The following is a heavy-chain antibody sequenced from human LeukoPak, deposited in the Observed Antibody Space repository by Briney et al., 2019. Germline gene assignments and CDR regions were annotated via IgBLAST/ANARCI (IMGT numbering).Heavy chain of an antibody. CDR3: ASGAEGYVFDP. Sequence: GGSLRLSCAASGFTFSSYAMHWVRQAPGKGLEWVAVISYDGSNKYYADSVKGRFTISRDNSKNTLYLQMNSLRAEDTAVYYCASGAEGYVFDPWGQGTLVTVSS. D-gene: IGHD5-12*01. CDR1: GFTFSSYA. V-gene: IGHV3-30-3*01. J-gene: IGHJ5*02. CDR2: ISYDGSNK.